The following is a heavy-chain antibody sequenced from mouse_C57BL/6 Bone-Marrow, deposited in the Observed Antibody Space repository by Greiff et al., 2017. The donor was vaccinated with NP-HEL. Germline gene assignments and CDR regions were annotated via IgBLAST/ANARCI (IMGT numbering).Heavy chain of an antibody. CDR1: GFTFSSYG. J-gene: IGHJ2*01. D-gene: IGHD1-1*01. V-gene: IGHV5-6*01. CDR3: ARAHYGSSPFDY. CDR2: ISSGGSYT. Sequence: EVQVVESGGDLVKPGGSLKLSCAASGFTFSSYGMSWVRQTPDKRLEWVATISSGGSYTYYPDSVKGRFTISRDNAKNTLYLQMSSLKSEDTAMYYCARAHYGSSPFDYWGQGTTLTVSS.